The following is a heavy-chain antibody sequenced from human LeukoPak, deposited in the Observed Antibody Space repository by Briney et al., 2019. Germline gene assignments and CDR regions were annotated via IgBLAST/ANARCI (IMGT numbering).Heavy chain of an antibody. CDR3: ARNIPVTRWGY. Sequence: GGSLRLSCAASGFTFDDYAMHWVRQAPGKGLEWVSGISWNSGSIGYADSVKGRFTISRDNSKNTVYLQMNSLRAEDTAVYYCARNIPVTRWGYWGQGTLVTVSS. CDR1: GFTFDDYA. V-gene: IGHV3-9*01. CDR2: ISWNSGSI. J-gene: IGHJ4*02. D-gene: IGHD3-16*01.